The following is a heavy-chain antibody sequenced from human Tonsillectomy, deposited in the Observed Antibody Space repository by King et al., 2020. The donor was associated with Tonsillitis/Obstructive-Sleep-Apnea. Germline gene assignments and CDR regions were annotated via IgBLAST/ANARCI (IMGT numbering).Heavy chain of an antibody. J-gene: IGHJ4*02. CDR1: GYSFTSYW. CDR3: ARRDDYDFWSGYYPTYFDY. V-gene: IGHV5-51*01. D-gene: IGHD3-3*01. CDR2: IYPGDSDT. Sequence: QLVQSGAEVKKPGESLKISCKGSGYSFTSYWIGWVRQMPGKGLEWMGIIYPGDSDTRYSPSFQGQVTISADKSISTAYLQWSSLKASDTAMYYCARRDDYDFWSGYYPTYFDYWGQGTLVTVSS.